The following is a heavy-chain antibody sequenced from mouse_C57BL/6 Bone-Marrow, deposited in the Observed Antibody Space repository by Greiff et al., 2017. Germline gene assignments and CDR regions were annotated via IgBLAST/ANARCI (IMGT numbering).Heavy chain of an antibody. Sequence: QVQLQQSGAELVRPGASVKLSCKASGYTFTDYYINWVKQRPGQGLEWIARIYPGSGNTYYNEKFKGKDTLTAEKSSSTAYMQLSSLTSEDSAVYFCARSRSGLYAMDYWGQGTSVTVSS. J-gene: IGHJ4*01. CDR3: ARSRSGLYAMDY. D-gene: IGHD3-1*01. V-gene: IGHV1-76*01. CDR2: IYPGSGNT. CDR1: GYTFTDYY.